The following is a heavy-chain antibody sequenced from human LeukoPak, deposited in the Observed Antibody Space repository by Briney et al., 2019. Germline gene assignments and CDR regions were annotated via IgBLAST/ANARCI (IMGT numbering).Heavy chain of an antibody. CDR3: ARAYYYDSSGYLF. D-gene: IGHD3-22*01. CDR1: GFTFSSYW. J-gene: IGHJ4*02. CDR2: INSDGSST. V-gene: IGHV3-74*01. Sequence: GASLRLSCAASGFTFSSYWMHWVRQAPGKGLVWVSRINSDGSSTSYADSVKGRFTISRDNAKNTLYLRMNSLRAEDTAVYYCARAYYYDSSGYLFWGQGTLVTVSS.